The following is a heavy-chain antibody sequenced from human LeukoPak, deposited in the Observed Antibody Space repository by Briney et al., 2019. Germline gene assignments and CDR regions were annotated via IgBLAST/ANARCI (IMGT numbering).Heavy chain of an antibody. V-gene: IGHV3-23*01. CDR1: GFTFSTYA. CDR2: ISGSGGRT. J-gene: IGHJ3*02. Sequence: GGSLRLPCAASGFTFSTYAMSWVRQAPGKGLEWVSSISGSGGRTYFADSVKGRFTISRDNSKNTLYLQMNSLRAEDTAVYYCARLPTYYYDSSGYPDDAFDIWGQGTMVTVSS. CDR3: ARLPTYYYDSSGYPDDAFDI. D-gene: IGHD3-22*01.